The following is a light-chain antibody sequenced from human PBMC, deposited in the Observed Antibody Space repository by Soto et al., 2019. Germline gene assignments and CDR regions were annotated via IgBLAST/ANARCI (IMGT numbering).Light chain of an antibody. Sequence: IVMTQSPATLSVSPGERATLSCRASQSVSNKLAWYQQKPGQAPRLLIYGTSTRATGIPARFSGSGSGTEFTLTISSLQSEDFAVYYCQQYSNWPPITFGQGTRLEIK. CDR2: GTS. J-gene: IGKJ5*01. V-gene: IGKV3-15*01. CDR3: QQYSNWPPIT. CDR1: QSVSNK.